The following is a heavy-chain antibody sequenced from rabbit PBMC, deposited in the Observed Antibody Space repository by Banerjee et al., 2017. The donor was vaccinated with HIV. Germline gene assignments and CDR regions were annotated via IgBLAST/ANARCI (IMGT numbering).Heavy chain of an antibody. V-gene: IGHV1S45*01. CDR1: GFSFSNIYY. CDR2: INTGSRNA. Sequence: QEQLEESGGDLVKPEGSLTLTCTASGFSFSNIYYMCWVRQAPGKGLEWIGCINTGSRNAYYASWVISRFTISKTSSTTVALHMTSLTAADTATYFCGRDRDGDAGYGSLALWGQGTLVTVS. D-gene: IGHD6-1*01. J-gene: IGHJ4*01. CDR3: GRDRDGDAGYGSLAL.